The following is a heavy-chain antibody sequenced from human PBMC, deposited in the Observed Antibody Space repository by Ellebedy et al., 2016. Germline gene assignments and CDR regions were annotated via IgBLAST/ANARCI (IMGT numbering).Heavy chain of an antibody. Sequence: GESLKISCAASEFTFSSDWMTWVRQAPGKGLEWVATINRDGSEKYYVDSVKGRFTISRDNAKNSLYLQMNSLTAEDTAVFYCARAAVYCSGGNNCRLNYDYWGQGTLLTVSS. CDR1: EFTFSSDW. V-gene: IGHV3-7*01. J-gene: IGHJ4*02. D-gene: IGHD2-15*01. CDR2: INRDGSEK. CDR3: ARAAVYCSGGNNCRLNYDY.